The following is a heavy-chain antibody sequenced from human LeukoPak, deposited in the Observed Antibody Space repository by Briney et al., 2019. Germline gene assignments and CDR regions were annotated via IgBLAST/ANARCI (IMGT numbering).Heavy chain of an antibody. V-gene: IGHV3-30*04. CDR3: ARGHAYGDYEDGWFDP. D-gene: IGHD4-17*01. CDR1: GFTFSSYA. CDR2: ISYDGSNK. J-gene: IGHJ5*02. Sequence: GGSLRLSCAASGFTFSSYAMHWVRQAPGKGLEWVAVISYDGSNKYYADSVKGRFTISRDNSKNTLYLQMNSLRAEDTAVYYCARGHAYGDYEDGWFDPWGQGTLVTVSS.